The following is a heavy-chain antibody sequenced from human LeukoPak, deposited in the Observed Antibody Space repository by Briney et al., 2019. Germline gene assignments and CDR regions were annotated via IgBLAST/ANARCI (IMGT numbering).Heavy chain of an antibody. D-gene: IGHD3-10*01. CDR3: ARLPPMVRGVYYFDY. V-gene: IGHV3-53*01. CDR2: IYSGGST. J-gene: IGHJ4*02. CDR1: GFTVSSNY. Sequence: GSLRLSCAASGFTVSSNYMSWVRQAPGKGLEWVSVIYSGGSTYYADSVKGRFTISRDNSKNTLYLQMNSLRAEDTAVYYCARLPPMVRGVYYFDYWGQGTLVTVSS.